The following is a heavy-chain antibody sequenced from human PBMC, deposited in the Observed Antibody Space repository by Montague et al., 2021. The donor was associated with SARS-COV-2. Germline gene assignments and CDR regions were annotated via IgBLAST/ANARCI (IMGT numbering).Heavy chain of an antibody. CDR2: MSGSGVRR. Sequence: SLRLSCAASGFIFSNYAMTWVRQAPGKGLVWVSTMSGSGVRRDYADSVKGRFTISRDSSKNTLYLQMNSLRVEDTAVYYCAKDTATIRIAVALMDVWGQGTTVIVSS. J-gene: IGHJ6*02. CDR3: AKDTATIRIAVALMDV. V-gene: IGHV3-23*01. D-gene: IGHD6-19*01. CDR1: GFIFSNYA.